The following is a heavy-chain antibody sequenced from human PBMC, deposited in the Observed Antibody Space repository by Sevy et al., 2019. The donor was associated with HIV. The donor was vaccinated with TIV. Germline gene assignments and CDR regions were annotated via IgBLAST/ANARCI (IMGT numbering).Heavy chain of an antibody. CDR3: AKERRRYSSGWFDAFDI. V-gene: IGHV3-23*01. CDR1: GFTFSSYA. Sequence: GGSLRLSCAASGFTFSSYAMSWVRQAPGKGLEWVSAISGSGGSTYYADSVKGRFTISRDNSKNTQYLQMNSLRAEDTAVYYCAKERRRYSSGWFDAFDIWGQGTMVTVSS. J-gene: IGHJ3*02. CDR2: ISGSGGST. D-gene: IGHD6-19*01.